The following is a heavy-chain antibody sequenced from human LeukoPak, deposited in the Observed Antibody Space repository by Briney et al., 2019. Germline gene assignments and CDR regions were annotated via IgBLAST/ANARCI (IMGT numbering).Heavy chain of an antibody. V-gene: IGHV4-34*01. D-gene: IGHD2/OR15-2a*01. CDR2: INHSGST. Sequence: SETLSLTCAVYGGSFSGYYWSWIRQPPGKGLEWIGEINHSGSTNYNPSLKSRVTISVDTSKNQFSLKLSSVTAADTAVYYCARGGLLFNWFDPWGQGTLVTVSS. CDR1: GGSFSGYY. CDR3: ARGGLLFNWFDP. J-gene: IGHJ5*02.